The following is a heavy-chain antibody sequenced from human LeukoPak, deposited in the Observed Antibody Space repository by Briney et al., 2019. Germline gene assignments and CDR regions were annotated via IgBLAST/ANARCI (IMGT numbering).Heavy chain of an antibody. CDR3: FLSKGLMVYANFDY. CDR2: IYHSGSP. Sequence: PSETLSLTCAVSGYSISSGYYWGWIRQPPGKGLEWIGSIYHSGSPYYTPSLKSRVTISVDTSKNQFSLKLSSVTAADTAFYYFFLSKGLMVYANFDYWGQGTLVTVSS. J-gene: IGHJ4*02. CDR1: GYSISSGYY. D-gene: IGHD2-8*01. V-gene: IGHV4-38-2*01.